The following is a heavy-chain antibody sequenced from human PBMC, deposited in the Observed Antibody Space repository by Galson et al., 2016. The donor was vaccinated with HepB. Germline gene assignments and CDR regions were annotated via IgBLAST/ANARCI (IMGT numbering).Heavy chain of an antibody. CDR1: GFTFSSHY. V-gene: IGHV3-7*01. J-gene: IGHJ4*02. CDR2: IQHDGTKT. CDR3: ARAQDWSWDN. D-gene: IGHD3-9*01. Sequence: SLRLSCAASGFTFSSHYMTWVRQAPGKGLEWVASIQHDGTKTSYVDFVKGRFTISRDNAKNSLYLQLTNLRVEDTAVYYCARAQDWSWDNWGQGTLVTVSS.